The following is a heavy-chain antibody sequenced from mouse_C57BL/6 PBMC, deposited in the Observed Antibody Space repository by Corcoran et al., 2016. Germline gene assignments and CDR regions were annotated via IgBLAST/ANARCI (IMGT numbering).Heavy chain of an antibody. CDR2: IYPGSGNT. CDR3: ALHYYGNYFDY. Sequence: QVQLKQSGAELVRPGASVKLSCKASGYTFTDYYINWVKQRPGQGLEWIARIYPGSGNTYYNEKFKGKATLTAEKSSSTAYMQLSSLTSEDSAVYFCALHYYGNYFDYWGQGTTLTVSS. D-gene: IGHD1-1*01. J-gene: IGHJ2*01. CDR1: GYTFTDYY. V-gene: IGHV1-76*01.